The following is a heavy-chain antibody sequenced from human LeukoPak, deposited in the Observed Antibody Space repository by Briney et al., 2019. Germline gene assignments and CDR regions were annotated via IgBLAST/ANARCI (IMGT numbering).Heavy chain of an antibody. CDR2: ISYSGST. Sequence: PSETLSLTCTVSGGYISSSYWNWIRKPPGKGLEWIGYISYSGSTNYNPSLKSRVTISVDTSKYQFSLNLSSVTEADTAVYYCARAPVTGSGIYWGQGTLVTVSS. D-gene: IGHD6-19*01. CDR3: ARAPVTGSGIY. J-gene: IGHJ4*02. V-gene: IGHV4-59*01. CDR1: GGYISSSY.